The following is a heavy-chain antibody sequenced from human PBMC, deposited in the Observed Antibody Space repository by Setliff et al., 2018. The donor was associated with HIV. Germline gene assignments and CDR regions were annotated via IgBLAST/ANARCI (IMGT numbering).Heavy chain of an antibody. V-gene: IGHV1-2*02. D-gene: IGHD2-15*01. J-gene: IGHJ5*02. CDR2: ISAYNGNT. Sequence: ASVKVSCKASGYTFTGYYMHWVRQAPGQGLEWMGWISAYNGNTNYAQKFQDRVTMTRDTSTSTVYMELSSLRSEDTAVYYCARVRYCSGGSCYGGEYWFDPWGQGTLVTVSS. CDR3: ARVRYCSGGSCYGGEYWFDP. CDR1: GYTFTGYY.